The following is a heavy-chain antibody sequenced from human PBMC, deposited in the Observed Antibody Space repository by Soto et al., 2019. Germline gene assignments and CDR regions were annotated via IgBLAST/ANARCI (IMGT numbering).Heavy chain of an antibody. Sequence: QEQLVQPAPAVRKPGASVKVSCKDSGGLFSSFAISWVRQAPGQGLEWLGGIIPVFGTTNYAEKFQDRVTITADESMNTASMELTSLTSDDTAMYYCARGGGPYVWFNEFWGQGTLVTVSS. CDR1: GGLFSSFA. J-gene: IGHJ4*02. D-gene: IGHD3-16*01. V-gene: IGHV1-69*01. CDR2: IIPVFGTT. CDR3: ARGGGPYVWFNEF.